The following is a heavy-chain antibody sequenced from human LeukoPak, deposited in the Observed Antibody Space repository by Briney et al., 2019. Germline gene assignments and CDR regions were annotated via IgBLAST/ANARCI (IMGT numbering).Heavy chain of an antibody. CDR2: IYYSGST. V-gene: IGHV4-39*01. J-gene: IGHJ6*03. CDR3: ARHRPYSSSPSRLGYYYYMDV. D-gene: IGHD6-13*01. Sequence: PSETLSLTCTVSGGSISSSSYYWGWIRQPPGKGLEWIGSIYYSGSTYYNPSLKSRVTISVDTSKNQFSLKLSSVTAADTAVYYCARHRPYSSSPSRLGYYYYMDVWGKGTTVTISS. CDR1: GGSISSSSYY.